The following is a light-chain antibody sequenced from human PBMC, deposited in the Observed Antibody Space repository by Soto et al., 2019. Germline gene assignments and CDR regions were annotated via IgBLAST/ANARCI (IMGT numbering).Light chain of an antibody. CDR3: CSYAGTSTWV. Sequence: ALTQPASVSGSPGQSITISCTGTSSNVGTYNLVSWYQQHPGEAPKLIIYEGTKRPSGVSNRFSASKSGNTASLTISGLQAEDEADYHCCSYAGTSTWVFGGGTKLTVL. J-gene: IGLJ3*02. CDR1: SSNVGTYNL. V-gene: IGLV2-23*01. CDR2: EGT.